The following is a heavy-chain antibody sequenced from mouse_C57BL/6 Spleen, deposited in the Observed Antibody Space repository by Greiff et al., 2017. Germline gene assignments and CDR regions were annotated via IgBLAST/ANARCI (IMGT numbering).Heavy chain of an antibody. CDR1: GYTFTSYG. CDR3: ARSGGGHYYFDY. CDR2: IYPRSGNT. J-gene: IGHJ2*01. Sequence: VQLQQSGAELARPGASVKLSCKASGYTFTSYGISWVKQRTGQGLEWIGEIYPRSGNTYYNEKFKGKATLTADKSSSTAYMELRSLTSEDSAVYFCARSGGGHYYFDYWGQGTTLTVSS. V-gene: IGHV1-81*01. D-gene: IGHD1-1*02.